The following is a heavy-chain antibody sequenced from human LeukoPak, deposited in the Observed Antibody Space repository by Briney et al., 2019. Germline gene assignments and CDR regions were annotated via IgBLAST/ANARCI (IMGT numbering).Heavy chain of an antibody. J-gene: IGHJ5*02. Sequence: SETLSLTCTVSGASISSNSYYWDWLRQPPGMGLEWIGTIHYSGSTSYNPSLKSRVTISIDTSKNQFSLKLRSLTAADTAVNYCARVKVLYRTTFGVGLTWFDPWGQGTLVTVSS. CDR2: IHYSGST. CDR3: ARVKVLYRTTFGVGLTWFDP. CDR1: GASISSNSYY. D-gene: IGHD3-3*01. V-gene: IGHV4-39*07.